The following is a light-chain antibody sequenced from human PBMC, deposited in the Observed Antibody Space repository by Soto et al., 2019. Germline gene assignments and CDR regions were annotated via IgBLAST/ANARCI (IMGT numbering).Light chain of an antibody. CDR2: GAS. Sequence: EIVMTQSPATLSVSPGERATLSCRASQSVSSSFLAWYQQKPGQAPRLLIYGASSRATGIPDRFGGSGSGTDFTLTISRLEPEDFAVYYCQQYGSSPQTFGQGTKVDIK. J-gene: IGKJ1*01. CDR3: QQYGSSPQT. V-gene: IGKV3-20*01. CDR1: QSVSSSF.